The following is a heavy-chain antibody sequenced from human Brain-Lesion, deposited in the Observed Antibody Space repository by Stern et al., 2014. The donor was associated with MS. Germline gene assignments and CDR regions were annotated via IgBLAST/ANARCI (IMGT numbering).Heavy chain of an antibody. J-gene: IGHJ3*02. CDR3: AAIGPRMEGACFDI. Sequence: VQLVQSGPGLVKPSQTLSLSCTVSGAPVSSGGYYWTWIRQLPGKGLAWVGYIHHTGATFYNPSLKSRVAISVDTSENQFSLKLTSVTAADTAVYYCAAIGPRMEGACFDIWGQGTMVTVSS. CDR2: IHHTGAT. CDR1: GAPVSSGGYY. V-gene: IGHV4-31*03. D-gene: IGHD2-21*01.